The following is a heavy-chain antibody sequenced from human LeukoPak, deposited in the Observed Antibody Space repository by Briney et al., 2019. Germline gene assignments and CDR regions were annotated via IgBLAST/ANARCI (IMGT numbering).Heavy chain of an antibody. D-gene: IGHD6-19*01. Sequence: GGSLRLSCAASGFTFSSYSMNWVRQAPGKGLEWVSSISSSSSYIYYADSVKGRFTISRDRSKNTLYLQMNSLRAEDTAVYYCARQLQWQAFDIWGQGTMVTVSS. V-gene: IGHV3-21*04. CDR3: ARQLQWQAFDI. CDR1: GFTFSSYS. J-gene: IGHJ3*02. CDR2: ISSSSSYI.